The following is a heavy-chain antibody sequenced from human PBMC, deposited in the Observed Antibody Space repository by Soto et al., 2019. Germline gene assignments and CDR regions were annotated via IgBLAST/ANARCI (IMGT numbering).Heavy chain of an antibody. D-gene: IGHD5-18*01. CDR1: AYTCTSYG. J-gene: IGHJ6*02. Sequence: QVQLVQFGPEVKKPGASVKVSCKASAYTCTSYGISWVRQAPGQGLEWMGWISGYNGQTNYAQKFRGRVTITTDASTSTAVMELRSLRSDDTATYYCARDGRKQLWVEGLNAMDVWGQGTTVTVSS. CDR3: ARDGRKQLWVEGLNAMDV. V-gene: IGHV1-18*01. CDR2: ISGYNGQT.